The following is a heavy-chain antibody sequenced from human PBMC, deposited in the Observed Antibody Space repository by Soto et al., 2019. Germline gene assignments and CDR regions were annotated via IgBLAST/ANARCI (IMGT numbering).Heavy chain of an antibody. CDR3: ARERRGYYYGGCMAV. J-gene: IGHJ6*02. Sequence: QVQLVQSGAEVKKPGSSVKVSCKASGGTFSSYAISWVRQAPGQGLEWMGGIIPIFGTANYAQKFQGRVTITADESTSKADMELSSLRAEDTAVYYCARERRGYYYGGCMAVWGQGTTVTVSS. CDR1: GGTFSSYA. V-gene: IGHV1-69*12. CDR2: IIPIFGTA. D-gene: IGHD3-22*01.